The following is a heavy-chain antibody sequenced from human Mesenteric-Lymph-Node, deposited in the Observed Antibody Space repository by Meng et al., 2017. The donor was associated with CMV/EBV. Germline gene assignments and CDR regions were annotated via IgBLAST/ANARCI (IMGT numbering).Heavy chain of an antibody. V-gene: IGHV5-51*01. CDR2: MYPGDSDT. D-gene: IGHD2-21*02. J-gene: IGHJ4*02. CDR1: RYSVSTYW. CDR3: ARRYGGDYYFDF. Sequence: CKRSRYSVSTYWIGWVRQMPGKGLEWMGIMYPGDSDTRYSPSFHGQVTITAYESITTAYLQWSSLKASDTAMYYCARRYGGDYYFDFWGQGTLVTVSS.